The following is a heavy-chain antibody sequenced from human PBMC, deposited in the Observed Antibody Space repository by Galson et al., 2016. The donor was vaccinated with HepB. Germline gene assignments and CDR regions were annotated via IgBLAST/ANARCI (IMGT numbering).Heavy chain of an antibody. D-gene: IGHD3-10*01. CDR3: VRSCRTSFGASLCYFDS. CDR2: ISWDGRSP. V-gene: IGHV3-43*01. Sequence: SLRLSCAASGFTFDDYTMHWVRQPPGKGLEWLALISWDGRSPDYADSVKGRFTVSRDNAKNSLYLQMNSLRAEDTAVYYCVRSCRTSFGASLCYFDSWGQGTLVTVSS. J-gene: IGHJ4*02. CDR1: GFTFDDYT.